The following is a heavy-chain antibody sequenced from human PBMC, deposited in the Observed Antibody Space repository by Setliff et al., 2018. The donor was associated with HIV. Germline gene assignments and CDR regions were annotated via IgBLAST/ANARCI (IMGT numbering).Heavy chain of an antibody. CDR2: INHSGST. V-gene: IGHV4-34*10. J-gene: IGHJ4*02. D-gene: IGHD4-17*01. CDR3: VKEGDTVTTTYFDF. CDR1: GGSFSGYY. Sequence: SETLSLTCAVYGGSFSGYYWSWIRQPPGKGLECIGEINHSGSTNHNPSLKSRFTVSRDNARNTVYLQMDNLRPEDTAMYHCVKEGDTVTTTYFDFWGPGSLGTV.